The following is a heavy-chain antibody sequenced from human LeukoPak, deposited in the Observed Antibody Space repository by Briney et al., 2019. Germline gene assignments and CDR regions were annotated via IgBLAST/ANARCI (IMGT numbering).Heavy chain of an antibody. V-gene: IGHV1-24*01. CDR1: GYTFTSYG. CDR3: ATTDSSGSPSFDY. CDR2: FDPEDGET. J-gene: IGHJ4*02. D-gene: IGHD3-22*01. Sequence: ASVKVSCKASGYTFTSYGISWVRQAPGKGLEWMGGFDPEDGETIYAQKFQGRVTMTEDTSTDTAYMELSSLRSEDTAVYYCATTDSSGSPSFDYWGQGTLVTVSS.